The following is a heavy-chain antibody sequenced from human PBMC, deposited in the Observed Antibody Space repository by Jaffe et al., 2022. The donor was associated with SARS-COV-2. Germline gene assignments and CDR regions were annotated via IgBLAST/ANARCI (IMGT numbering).Heavy chain of an antibody. CDR1: GFTFSSYS. CDR3: ARIYGDYENYGMDV. D-gene: IGHD4-17*01. CDR2: ISSSSSYI. Sequence: EVQLVESGGGLVKPGGSLRLSCAASGFTFSSYSMNWVRQAPGKGLEWVSSISSSSSYIYYADSVKGRFTISRDNAKNSLYLQMNSLRAEDTAVYYCARIYGDYENYGMDVWGQGTTVTVSS. V-gene: IGHV3-21*01. J-gene: IGHJ6*02.